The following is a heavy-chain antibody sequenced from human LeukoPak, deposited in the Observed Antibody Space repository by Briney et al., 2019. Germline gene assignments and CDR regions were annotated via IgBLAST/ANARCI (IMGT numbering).Heavy chain of an antibody. Sequence: GGSLRLSCAASGFTFSSYAVSWVRQAPGKGLEWVSTISNSGGSIYYADSVKGRFTISRDNSKNTRYLQMNSLRAEDTAIYYCANRLLGATTPFDYWGQGTLVTVSS. CDR3: ANRLLGATTPFDY. J-gene: IGHJ4*02. D-gene: IGHD1-26*01. CDR2: ISNSGGSI. CDR1: GFTFSSYA. V-gene: IGHV3-23*01.